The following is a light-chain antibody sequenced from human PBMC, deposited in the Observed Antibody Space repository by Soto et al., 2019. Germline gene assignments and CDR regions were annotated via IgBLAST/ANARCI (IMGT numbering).Light chain of an antibody. J-gene: IGKJ4*01. Sequence: DIQMTQFPSTLFASIGDRVTITCRASQSISSWLAWYQQKPGKAPKLLIYDASSLESGVPSRFSGSGSGTEFTLTISSLQPDDFATYYCQQYNSYSTTFGGGTKVDIK. CDR2: DAS. CDR1: QSISSW. CDR3: QQYNSYSTT. V-gene: IGKV1-5*01.